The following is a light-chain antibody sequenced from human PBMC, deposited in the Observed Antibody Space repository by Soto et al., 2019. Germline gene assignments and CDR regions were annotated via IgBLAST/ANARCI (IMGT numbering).Light chain of an antibody. CDR2: GAS. CDR3: QQYGSSPIT. J-gene: IGKJ5*01. Sequence: EIVLTQSPGTLSLSPGERATLSCRASESVDSSFLGWYQQKPGQSPRLLIYGASSRATGIPDRFSGSGSGTDFTLTISRLEPEDFAVYYCQQYGSSPITFGQGTRLEIK. CDR1: ESVDSSF. V-gene: IGKV3-20*01.